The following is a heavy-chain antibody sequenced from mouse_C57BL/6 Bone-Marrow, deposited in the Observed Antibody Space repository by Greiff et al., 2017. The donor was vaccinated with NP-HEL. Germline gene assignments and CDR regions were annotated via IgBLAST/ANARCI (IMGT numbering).Heavy chain of an antibody. Sequence: EVMLVESGGDLVKPGGSLKLSCAASGFTFSSYGMSWVRQTPDKRLAWVATISSGGSYTYYPDSVKGRFTISRDNAKNTLYLQMSSLKSEDTAMYYCARHGILSLYAMDYWGQGTSVTVSS. CDR2: ISSGGSYT. CDR1: GFTFSSYG. D-gene: IGHD4-1*01. CDR3: ARHGILSLYAMDY. V-gene: IGHV5-6*01. J-gene: IGHJ4*01.